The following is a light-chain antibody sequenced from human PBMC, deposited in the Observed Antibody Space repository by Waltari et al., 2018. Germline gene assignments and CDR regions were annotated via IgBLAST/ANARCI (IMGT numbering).Light chain of an antibody. CDR2: GAS. J-gene: IGKJ1*01. Sequence: EIVLTQSPGTLSLSPGERVTLSCRASQSVSRALAWYQQKPGQAPRLPMYGASSRATGIPDMFSGSGSGTDFILTISRLEPEDFAVYYCQHYVRLPVTFGQGTKVEIK. V-gene: IGKV3-20*01. CDR1: QSVSRA. CDR3: QHYVRLPVT.